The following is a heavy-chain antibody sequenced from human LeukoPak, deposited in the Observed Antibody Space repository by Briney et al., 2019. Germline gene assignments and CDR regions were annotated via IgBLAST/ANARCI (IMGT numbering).Heavy chain of an antibody. Sequence: GASVKVSCKASGYTFTSFGISWVRQAPGQGLEWVGWISAYNGHTNSVQNLQGRVTMTTDTSTSTAYMELGSLTSDDTAVYYCANDQVVGATAGTFDYWGQGTLVTVSS. CDR2: ISAYNGHT. CDR3: ANDQVVGATAGTFDY. CDR1: GYTFTSFG. J-gene: IGHJ4*02. V-gene: IGHV1-18*01. D-gene: IGHD1-26*01.